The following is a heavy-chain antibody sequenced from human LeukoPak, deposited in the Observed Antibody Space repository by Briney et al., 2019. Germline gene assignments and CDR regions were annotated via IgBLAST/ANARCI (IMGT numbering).Heavy chain of an antibody. Sequence: GGSLRLSCAASGFTFSSYAMHWVRQAPGKGLEYVSAISSNGGSTYYANSVKGRFTISRDNSKNTLYLQMGSLRAEDMAVYYCARGGPGYCSGGSCYSDYWGQGTLVTVSS. D-gene: IGHD2-15*01. CDR3: ARGGPGYCSGGSCYSDY. V-gene: IGHV3-64*01. CDR2: ISSNGGST. J-gene: IGHJ4*02. CDR1: GFTFSSYA.